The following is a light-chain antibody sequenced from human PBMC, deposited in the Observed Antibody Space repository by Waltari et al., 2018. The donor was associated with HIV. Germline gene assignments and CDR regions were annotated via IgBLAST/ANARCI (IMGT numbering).Light chain of an antibody. CDR1: SSNIGNNY. Sequence: QSVLMQPPSVSAAPGQTVTLSCSGSSSNIGNNYVSWYQQLPGTAPKLLIYHNNKRPSGIPDRFSGSKSGTSATLGITGLQTGDEADYYCGTWDSTLYAGRWLFGGGTKLTVL. CDR3: GTWDSTLYAGRWL. V-gene: IGLV1-51*01. J-gene: IGLJ3*02. CDR2: HNN.